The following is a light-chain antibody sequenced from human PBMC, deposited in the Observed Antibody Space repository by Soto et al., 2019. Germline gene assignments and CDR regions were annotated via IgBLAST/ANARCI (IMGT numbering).Light chain of an antibody. J-gene: IGKJ1*01. CDR1: QSISSW. CDR2: KAS. Sequence: DIQVTQSPYTLSAAVGDRVTITCRASQSISSWLAWYQQKPGKAPKLLIYKASSLESGVPSRFSGIGSGTEFDVTISSRQPDDFATHYGQQYNSYGWTLGQGTKVEI. V-gene: IGKV1-5*03. CDR3: QQYNSYGWT.